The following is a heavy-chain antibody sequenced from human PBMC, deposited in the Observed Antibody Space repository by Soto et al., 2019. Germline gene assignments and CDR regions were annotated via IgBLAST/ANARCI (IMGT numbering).Heavy chain of an antibody. D-gene: IGHD3-22*01. Sequence: GGSLRLSCAASGFTVSSNYMSWVRQAPGKGLEWVAVISYDGSNKYYADSVKGRFTISRDNSKNTLYLQMNSLRAEDTAVYYCAKDRDSSATYYYYGMDVWGQGTTVTVSS. CDR1: GFTVSSNY. V-gene: IGHV3-30*18. J-gene: IGHJ6*02. CDR3: AKDRDSSATYYYYGMDV. CDR2: ISYDGSNK.